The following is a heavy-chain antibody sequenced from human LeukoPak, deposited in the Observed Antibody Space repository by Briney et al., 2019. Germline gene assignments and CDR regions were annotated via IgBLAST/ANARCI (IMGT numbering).Heavy chain of an antibody. Sequence: PGGSLRLSCAASGFTFSSYDMSWVCQAPGKGLEWVSAISGSGDTTYYADSVKGRFTLSRDNSKNALYLQMHSLRAEDTAVYYCAKSVVPGGAYYFDYWGQGTLVTVSP. J-gene: IGHJ4*02. CDR1: GFTFSSYD. V-gene: IGHV3-23*01. CDR3: AKSVVPGGAYYFDY. CDR2: ISGSGDTT. D-gene: IGHD5/OR15-5a*01.